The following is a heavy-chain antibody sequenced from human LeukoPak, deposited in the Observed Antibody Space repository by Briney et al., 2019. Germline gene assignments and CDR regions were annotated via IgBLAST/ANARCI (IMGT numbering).Heavy chain of an antibody. CDR3: VKALLKYAYFDAFDI. CDR1: GFTFSSYA. J-gene: IGHJ3*02. V-gene: IGHV3-64D*06. CDR2: ISSNGGTT. D-gene: IGHD2-21*01. Sequence: GGSLRLSCSASGFTFSSYAMHWVRQAPGKGLEYVSTISSNGGTTYYVDSVKGRFTISRDNSKNTLYLQMSRLRAEDTAVYYCVKALLKYAYFDAFDIWGQGTMVTVSS.